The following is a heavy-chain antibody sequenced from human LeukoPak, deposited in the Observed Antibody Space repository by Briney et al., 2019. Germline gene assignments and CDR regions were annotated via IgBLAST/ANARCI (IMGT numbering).Heavy chain of an antibody. D-gene: IGHD4-17*01. CDR3: ARVPTVTFFDY. CDR1: GDSISSSSSY. V-gene: IGHV4-39*07. Sequence: SETLSLTCSVSGDSISSSSSYWGWIRQPPGKGLEWIGSIYYSGSTNYNPSLKSRVTISVDTSTNQFSLKVSSVTAADTAVYYCARVPTVTFFDYWGQGTLVTVSS. CDR2: IYYSGST. J-gene: IGHJ4*02.